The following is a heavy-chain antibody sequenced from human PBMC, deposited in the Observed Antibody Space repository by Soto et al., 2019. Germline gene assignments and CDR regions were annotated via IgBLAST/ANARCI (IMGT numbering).Heavy chain of an antibody. D-gene: IGHD6-13*01. J-gene: IGHJ6*03. CDR1: GYTFTSYD. CDR2: MNPNSGNT. V-gene: IGHV1-8*01. Sequence: ASVKVSCKASGYTFTSYDINWVRQATGQGLEWMGWMNPNSGNTGYAQKFQGRVTMNRNTSISTAYMELSSLRSEDTAVYYCAGGSRFRASAAGRKYYYYYYMDVWGKGTTVTVSS. CDR3: AGGSRFRASAAGRKYYYYYYMDV.